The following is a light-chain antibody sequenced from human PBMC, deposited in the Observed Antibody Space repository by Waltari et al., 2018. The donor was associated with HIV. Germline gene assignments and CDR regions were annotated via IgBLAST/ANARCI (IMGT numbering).Light chain of an antibody. CDR1: SSTIGRKS. V-gene: IGLV1-44*01. CDR3: AAWDRSLNGPV. CDR2: YNK. J-gene: IGLJ1*01. Sequence: QSVLTQPPSASGPPGPRVTISCSGSSSTIGRKSVNWYQQLPGTAPKLLIYYNKQRPSGVPDRFSGSKSGTSASLAISGLQSEDEADYYCAAWDRSLNGPVFGTGTKVTVL.